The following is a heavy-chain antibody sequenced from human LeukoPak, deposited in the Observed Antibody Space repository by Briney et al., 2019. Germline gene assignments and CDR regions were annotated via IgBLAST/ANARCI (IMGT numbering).Heavy chain of an antibody. J-gene: IGHJ4*02. Sequence: PGGSLRLSCAASGFTFSSFEMDWVRQAPGKGLEWVSFISSSGSSIHYADFVKGRFTISRDNAKKSLYLQMNSLRAEDTAIYYCARSRFLEWFSPFDSWGRGTLVTVSS. CDR1: GFTFSSFE. CDR3: ARSRFLEWFSPFDS. V-gene: IGHV3-48*03. D-gene: IGHD3-3*01. CDR2: ISSSGSSI.